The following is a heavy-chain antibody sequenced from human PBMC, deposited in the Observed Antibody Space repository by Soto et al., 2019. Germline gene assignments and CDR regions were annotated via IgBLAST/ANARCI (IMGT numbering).Heavy chain of an antibody. CDR2: INHSGST. CDR3: ARDKITGLFDY. V-gene: IGHV4-34*01. Sequence: SETVSLTCAVYGGSCSGYYWTWIRQPPGAGLEWIGEINHSGSTNYNPSLKSRVTISVDTSKNQFSLKLTSVTAADTAVYYCARDKITGLFDYWGQGTLVTVSS. D-gene: IGHD2-8*02. J-gene: IGHJ4*02. CDR1: GGSCSGYY.